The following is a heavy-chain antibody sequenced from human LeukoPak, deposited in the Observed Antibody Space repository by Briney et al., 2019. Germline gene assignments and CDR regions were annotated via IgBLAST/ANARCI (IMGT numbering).Heavy chain of an antibody. D-gene: IGHD1-26*01. V-gene: IGHV4-4*09. CDR2: IYTSGST. Sequence: SETLSLTCAVYGGSFSGYYWSWIRQPPGKGLEWIGYIYTSGSTNYNPSLKSRVTISVDTSKNQFSLKLSSVTAADTAVYYCTRLAGSYTTYYYYMDVWGKGTTVTVSS. CDR1: GGSFSGYY. CDR3: TRLAGSYTTYYYYMDV. J-gene: IGHJ6*03.